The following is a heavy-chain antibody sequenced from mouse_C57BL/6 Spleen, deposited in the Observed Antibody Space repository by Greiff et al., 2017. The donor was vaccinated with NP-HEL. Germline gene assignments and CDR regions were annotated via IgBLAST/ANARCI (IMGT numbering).Heavy chain of an antibody. J-gene: IGHJ2*01. Sequence: EVQLVESGGGLVKPGGSLKLSCAASGFTFSSYAMSWVRQTPEKRLEWVATISDGGSYTYYPDNVKGRFTISRDNAKNNLYLQMSHLKSEDTAMYYCARDRGYPYYCDYWGQGTTLTVSS. V-gene: IGHV5-4*01. CDR2: ISDGGSYT. D-gene: IGHD2-2*01. CDR3: ARDRGYPYYCDY. CDR1: GFTFSSYA.